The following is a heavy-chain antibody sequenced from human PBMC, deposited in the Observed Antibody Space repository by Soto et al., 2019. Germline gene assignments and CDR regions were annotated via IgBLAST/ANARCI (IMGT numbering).Heavy chain of an antibody. J-gene: IGHJ4*02. CDR1: GGSLSGYY. Sequence: QVQLQQWGAGLLKPSETLSLTCAVYGGSLSGYYWTWIRQSPEKGLEWIGEVDLSGTTTYDPSLKSRVTISLDTCKSHLSLRLTSVTAADTAVYYCARGSIAARLANWGQGTLVTVSS. CDR2: VDLSGTT. V-gene: IGHV4-34*02. D-gene: IGHD6-6*01. CDR3: ARGSIAARLAN.